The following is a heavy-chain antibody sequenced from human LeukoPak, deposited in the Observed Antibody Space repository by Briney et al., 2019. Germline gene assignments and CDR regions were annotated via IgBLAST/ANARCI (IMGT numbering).Heavy chain of an antibody. CDR1: GFTFSSYS. Sequence: PGGSLRLSCAASGFTFSSYSMNWVRQAPGKGLEWVSSISSSSSYIYYADSVKGRFTISRDNAKNSLYLQMNSLRAEDTAVYYCARVSTVAGRGYYYYGMDVWGQGTTVTVSS. CDR2: ISSSSSYI. D-gene: IGHD6-19*01. V-gene: IGHV3-21*01. J-gene: IGHJ6*02. CDR3: ARVSTVAGRGYYYYGMDV.